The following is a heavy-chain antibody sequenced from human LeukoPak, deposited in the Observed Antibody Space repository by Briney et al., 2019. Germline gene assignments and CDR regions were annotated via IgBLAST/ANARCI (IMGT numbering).Heavy chain of an antibody. V-gene: IGHV3-30*03. D-gene: IGHD3-16*01. Sequence: GRSLRLSCAASGFTVTDYRIHWVRQAPGKGLEWVAIMSYDGTNKNYADSVKGRFTISRDNSRNTLYLQVDSLKTEDTALYYCARGRGGNNFDYWGQGTLVTVSS. J-gene: IGHJ4*02. CDR2: MSYDGTNK. CDR3: ARGRGGNNFDY. CDR1: GFTVTDYR.